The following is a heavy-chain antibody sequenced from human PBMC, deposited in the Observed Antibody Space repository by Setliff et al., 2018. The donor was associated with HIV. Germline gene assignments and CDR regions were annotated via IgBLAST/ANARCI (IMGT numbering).Heavy chain of an antibody. J-gene: IGHJ4*02. CDR3: ATPLWSVDTTMLMWPGY. D-gene: IGHD5-18*01. CDR1: GFSFSSYE. V-gene: IGHV3-48*03. Sequence: PGESLKISCEASGFSFSSYEMNWVRQAPGKGLEWVSCISSTGRSIYYADSVKGRFTISRDNAKNSLYLQMNSLIAEDTAVYYCATPLWSVDTTMLMWPGYWGQGTLFTVSS. CDR2: ISSTGRSI.